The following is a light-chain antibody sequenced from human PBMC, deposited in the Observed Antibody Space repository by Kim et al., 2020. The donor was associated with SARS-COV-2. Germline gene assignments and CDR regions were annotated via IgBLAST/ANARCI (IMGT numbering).Light chain of an antibody. Sequence: GDRVTITCRASQYITRRLAWYQQKPGKAPKVLISKASTLESGVPSTFSGSGSGTDFTLTISSLQPDDFATYYCQQYDTYPWTFGQGTKLEI. J-gene: IGKJ1*01. V-gene: IGKV1-5*03. CDR3: QQYDTYPWT. CDR2: KAS. CDR1: QYITRR.